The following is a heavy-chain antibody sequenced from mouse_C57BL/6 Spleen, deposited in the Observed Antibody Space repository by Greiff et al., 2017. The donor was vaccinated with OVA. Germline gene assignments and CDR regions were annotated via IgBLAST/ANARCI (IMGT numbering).Heavy chain of an antibody. J-gene: IGHJ3*01. D-gene: IGHD3-2*02. CDR2: ISDGGSYT. V-gene: IGHV5-4*01. CDR1: GFTFSSYA. CDR3: ARDRGTAQATWFAY. Sequence: DVMLVESGGGLVKPGGSLKLSCAASGFTFSSYAMSWVRQTPEKRLEWVATISDGGSYTYYPDNVKGRFTISRDNAKNNLYLQMSHLKSEDTAMYYCARDRGTAQATWFAYWGQGTLVTVSA.